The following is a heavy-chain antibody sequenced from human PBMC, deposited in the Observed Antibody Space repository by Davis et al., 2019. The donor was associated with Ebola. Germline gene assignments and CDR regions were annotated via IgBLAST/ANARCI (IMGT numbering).Heavy chain of an antibody. Sequence: ASVKVSCKASGYTFNTYAMHWVRQAPGQGLEWMGLINAANGNTRYSQKFQDRVTIIRDRSASTVYMELSSLRSEDTAVYYCAREGRVQGLISAGMDVWGQGTTVTVSS. J-gene: IGHJ6*02. CDR2: INAANGNT. CDR3: AREGRVQGLISAGMDV. V-gene: IGHV1-3*01. D-gene: IGHD3-10*01. CDR1: GYTFNTYA.